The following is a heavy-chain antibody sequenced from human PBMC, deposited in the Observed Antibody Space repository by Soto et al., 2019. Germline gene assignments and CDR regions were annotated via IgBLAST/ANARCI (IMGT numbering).Heavy chain of an antibody. Sequence: SVKVSFKASCYTFSSYSITWVRQAPGQGLEWVGRITVYNGNTDNAQKFQGRVSMTTDTSTSTAFMELRSLRSDDTAVYYCARGYYDSSGYYYRYWGQGTLVTVSS. J-gene: IGHJ1*01. V-gene: IGHV1-18*01. CDR1: CYTFSSYS. CDR3: ARGYYDSSGYYYRY. D-gene: IGHD3-22*01. CDR2: ITVYNGNT.